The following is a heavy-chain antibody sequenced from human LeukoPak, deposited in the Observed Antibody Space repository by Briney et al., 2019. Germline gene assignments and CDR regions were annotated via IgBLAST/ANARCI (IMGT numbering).Heavy chain of an antibody. D-gene: IGHD3-10*01. CDR1: GFTFDNYA. CDR3: TRHYYGSGTYPYYFDY. V-gene: IGHV3-9*01. Sequence: GGSLRLSCAASGFTFDNYAMHWVRQAPGRGLEWVSGISWNSGSLNYADSVKGRFTISRDNAKNSLYLQMNSLRAEDTAFYYCTRHYYGSGTYPYYFDYWGQGTLVTVSS. J-gene: IGHJ4*02. CDR2: ISWNSGSL.